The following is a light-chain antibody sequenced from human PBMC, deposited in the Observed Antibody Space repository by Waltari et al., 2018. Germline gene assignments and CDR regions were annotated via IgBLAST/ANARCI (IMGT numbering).Light chain of an antibody. Sequence: EIVLTQSPGTLSWSPGGRATLSCRASQTVRTTYLAWYQQKPGQAPTLLIYGASSRATGIPDRFSGSGSGTDFSLTISSLEPEDFAVYYCQQYDISPLTFGGGTKVEIK. CDR2: GAS. CDR3: QQYDISPLT. CDR1: QTVRTTY. V-gene: IGKV3-20*01. J-gene: IGKJ4*01.